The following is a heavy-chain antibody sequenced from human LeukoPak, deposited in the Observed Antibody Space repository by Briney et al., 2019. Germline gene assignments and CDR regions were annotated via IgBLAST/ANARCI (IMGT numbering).Heavy chain of an antibody. J-gene: IGHJ4*02. V-gene: IGHV5-10-1*01. Sequence: GESLKISCKGSGYNFASYTSTTYWISWVRQMPGKGLEWMGRIDPSDSYTDYSPSFQSHVTISADKSINTAYLQWSSLKASDSAMYYCAGRGDTPLDTCFGHWGQGTLVTV. CDR2: IDPSDSYT. D-gene: IGHD5-18*01. CDR3: AGRGDTPLDTCFGH. CDR1: GYNFASYTSTTYW.